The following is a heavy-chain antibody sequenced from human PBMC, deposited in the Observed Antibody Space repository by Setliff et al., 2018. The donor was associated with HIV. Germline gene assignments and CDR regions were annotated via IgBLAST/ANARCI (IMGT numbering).Heavy chain of an antibody. D-gene: IGHD1-26*01. Sequence: GGSLRLSCAASGFTFSSYGMRWVRQAPGKGLEWVAVIWYDGSNKYYADSVKGRFTISRDNSKNTLYLQMTSLRAEDTAVYYCARGHSGSYFPYFDYWGQGTLVTVSS. CDR1: GFTFSSYG. CDR2: IWYDGSNK. J-gene: IGHJ4*02. CDR3: ARGHSGSYFPYFDY. V-gene: IGHV3-33*01.